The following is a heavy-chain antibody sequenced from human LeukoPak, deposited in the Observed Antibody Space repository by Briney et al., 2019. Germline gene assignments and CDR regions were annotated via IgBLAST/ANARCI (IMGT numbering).Heavy chain of an antibody. CDR2: IKSDGATT. CDR1: GFTFRTYW. J-gene: IGHJ6*02. D-gene: IGHD2-21*02. V-gene: IGHV3-74*01. Sequence: GGSLRLSCAASGFTFRTYWMNWVRQAPGKGLVWVSRIKSDGATTSHADAVKGRFTISRDNAENTQYLQMNSLRAEDTAVYYCARELKAYCGGDCSNYYYGLDVWGQGTTVTVSS. CDR3: ARELKAYCGGDCSNYYYGLDV.